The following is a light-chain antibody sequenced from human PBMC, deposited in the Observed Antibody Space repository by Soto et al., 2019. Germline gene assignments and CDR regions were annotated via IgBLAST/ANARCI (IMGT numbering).Light chain of an antibody. CDR1: QSISSNF. J-gene: IGKJ1*01. CDR2: GAS. Sequence: EIVLTQSPGTLSLSPGEGATLSCRASQSISSNFLAWYQQKRGQAPRLLIHGASNRATGIPDRFSGSGSGTDFTLTINRLEPEDFAVYYCQQYGNSPTFGQGTKVDIK. CDR3: QQYGNSPT. V-gene: IGKV3-20*01.